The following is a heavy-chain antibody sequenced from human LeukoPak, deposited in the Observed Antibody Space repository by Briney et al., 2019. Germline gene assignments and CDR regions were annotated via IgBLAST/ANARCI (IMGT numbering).Heavy chain of an antibody. J-gene: IGHJ6*02. CDR2: ISAYNGNT. CDR1: GYTFTSYG. CDR3: ARVGSSSSWYTWAYYYGMDV. Sequence: ASVKVSCKASGYTFTSYGISWVRQAPGQGLEWMGWISAYNGNTNYAQKLQGRVTMTTDTSTSTAYMELRSLRSDDTAVYYCARVGSSSSWYTWAYYYGMDVWGQGTTVTVSS. D-gene: IGHD6-13*01. V-gene: IGHV1-18*01.